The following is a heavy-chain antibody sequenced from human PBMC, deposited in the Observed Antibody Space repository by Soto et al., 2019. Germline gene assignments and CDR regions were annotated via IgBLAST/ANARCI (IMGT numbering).Heavy chain of an antibody. Sequence: GGSLRLSCAASGFTFSSYSMNWVRQAPGKGLEWVSSISSSSSYIYYADSVKGRFTISRDNAKNSLYLQMNSLRAEDTAVYYWGIVKDFWNGYSISYTMDVWGKGTTVTVPS. CDR3: GIVKDFWNGYSISYTMDV. CDR2: ISSSSSYI. D-gene: IGHD3-3*01. V-gene: IGHV3-21*01. CDR1: GFTFSSYS. J-gene: IGHJ6*04.